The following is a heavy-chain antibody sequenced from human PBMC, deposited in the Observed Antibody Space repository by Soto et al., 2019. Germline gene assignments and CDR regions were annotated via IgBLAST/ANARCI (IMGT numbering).Heavy chain of an antibody. CDR2: IDPRSGGT. CDR3: ATDDYGIFPY. D-gene: IGHD3-10*01. J-gene: IGHJ4*02. CDR1: GYPFTTYY. V-gene: IGHV1-2*02. Sequence: ASVKVSCKVSGYPFTTYYIHWVRQAPGQGLERMGWIDPRSGGTVYEQKFQGRVPMTRDTSISTVYMDLSGLTSDDTALYYCATDDYGIFPYWGQGSLVTVSS.